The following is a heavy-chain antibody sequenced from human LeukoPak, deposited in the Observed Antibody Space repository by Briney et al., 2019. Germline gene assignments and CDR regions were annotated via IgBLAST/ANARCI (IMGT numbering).Heavy chain of an antibody. Sequence: GALRLSCTASGFTFTTYSMDWVRQAPGKGLEWVSSIDNSGTYIYYADSVKGRFTISRDNAKNSLYLQMNSLRAEDTAVYYCARGWGYYMDVWGKGTTVTVSS. V-gene: IGHV3-21*01. CDR2: IDNSGTYI. D-gene: IGHD7-27*01. J-gene: IGHJ6*03. CDR3: ARGWGYYMDV. CDR1: GFTFTTYS.